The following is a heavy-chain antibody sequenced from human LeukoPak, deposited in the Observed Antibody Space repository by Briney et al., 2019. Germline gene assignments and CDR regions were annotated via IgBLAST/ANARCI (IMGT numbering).Heavy chain of an antibody. CDR3: ARSFNYYGSGSYGRGDDC. J-gene: IGHJ4*02. Sequence: GGSLRLSCAAPGFSFSIYAMHWVRQAPGKGLEWVAAISNDGNNKYHADSVRGRFTVSRDNSKNTLYLQMDSLRAEDTAVYYCARSFNYYGSGSYGRGDDCWGQGALVTVSS. V-gene: IGHV3-30-3*01. CDR1: GFSFSIYA. CDR2: ISNDGNNK. D-gene: IGHD3-10*01.